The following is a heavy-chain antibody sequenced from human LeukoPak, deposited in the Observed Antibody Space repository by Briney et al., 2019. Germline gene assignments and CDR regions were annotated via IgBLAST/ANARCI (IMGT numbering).Heavy chain of an antibody. J-gene: IGHJ4*02. CDR3: AREGGYSYGDAPLHFDY. CDR2: INHSGNT. V-gene: IGHV4-34*01. D-gene: IGHD5-18*01. Sequence: SETLSLTCAVYGGSFSGYNWRWIRQPPGKGLEWIGEINHSGNTKYNPSLKSRVTMSVDRSKNQFSLNLNSLTAADTAVYYCAREGGYSYGDAPLHFDYWGQGTLVTVSS. CDR1: GGSFSGYN.